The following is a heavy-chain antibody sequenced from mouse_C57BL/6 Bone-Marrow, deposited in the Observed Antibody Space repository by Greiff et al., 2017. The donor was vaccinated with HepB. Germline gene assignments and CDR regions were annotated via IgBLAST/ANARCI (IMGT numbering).Heavy chain of an antibody. V-gene: IGHV1-22*01. CDR1: GYTFTDYN. D-gene: IGHD1-1*01. CDR3: ARDYGSREYFDV. J-gene: IGHJ1*03. CDR2: INPNNGGT. Sequence: VQLKESGPELVKPGASVKMSCKASGYTFTDYNMHWVKQSHGKSLEWIGYINPNNGGTSYNQKFKGKATLTVNKSSSTAYMELRSLTSEDSAVYYCARDYGSREYFDVWGTGTTVTVSS.